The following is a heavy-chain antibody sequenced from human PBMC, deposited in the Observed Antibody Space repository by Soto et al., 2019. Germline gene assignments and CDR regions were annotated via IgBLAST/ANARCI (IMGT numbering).Heavy chain of an antibody. CDR1: GSTFSSYG. CDR2: ITNSGNYI. V-gene: IGHV3-21*01. Sequence: EVPVVESGGGLVKPGGSLRLSCTASGSTFSSYGMHWVRQAPGKGLEWVSSITNSGNYIYYADSVQGRFTISRDNARNSLYLQMNSLRAEDTAVYFCARDESAGSSIRYWGQGSLVTVSS. CDR3: ARDESAGSSIRY. J-gene: IGHJ4*02. D-gene: IGHD2-2*01.